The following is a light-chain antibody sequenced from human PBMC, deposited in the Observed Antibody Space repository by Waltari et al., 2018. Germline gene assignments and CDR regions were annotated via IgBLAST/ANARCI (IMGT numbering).Light chain of an antibody. J-gene: IGKJ1*01. V-gene: IGKV3-20*01. CDR2: DAS. CDR1: QSVGRF. Sequence: EIVLTQSPVTLSLSAGERATLSCRASQSVGRFLAWYQQKPGQAPRLLIYDASSRATGIPDRFSGSGSGTDFSLTISRLEPEDFAVYYCQHYVRLPATFGQGTKVEIK. CDR3: QHYVRLPAT.